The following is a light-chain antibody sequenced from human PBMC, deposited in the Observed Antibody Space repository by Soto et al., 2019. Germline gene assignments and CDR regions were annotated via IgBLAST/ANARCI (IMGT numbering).Light chain of an antibody. CDR1: QSVSSN. J-gene: IGKJ4*01. V-gene: IGKV3-15*01. CDR3: QQYNNRPLT. CDR2: GAS. Sequence: EIVMTQSPATLSVSLGERVTLSCRASQSVSSNLAWYQQKPGQAPRLLIYGASTRATGIPATFSGSGSGTEFTLIISSLQSEDFAGYYCQQYNNRPLTFGGGTKVDIK.